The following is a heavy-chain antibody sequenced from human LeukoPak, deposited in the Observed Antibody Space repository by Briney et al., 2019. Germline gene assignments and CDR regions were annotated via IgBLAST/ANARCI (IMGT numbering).Heavy chain of an antibody. J-gene: IGHJ4*02. CDR1: GFTFSSYT. CDR2: ISGGSGTT. CDR3: ARSGAVFDGTSSYLYFDS. D-gene: IGHD2-2*01. V-gene: IGHV3-23*01. Sequence: GGSLRLSCAASGFTFSSYTLTWVRQAPGEGLQWVSTISGGSGTTYYADSVKGRFTISRDNSKNTLYLQMNSLRAEDTAVYYCARSGAVFDGTSSYLYFDSWGQGTLVTVSS.